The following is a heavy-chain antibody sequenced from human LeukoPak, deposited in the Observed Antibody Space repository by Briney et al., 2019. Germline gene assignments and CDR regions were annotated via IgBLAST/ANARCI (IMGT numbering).Heavy chain of an antibody. J-gene: IGHJ4*02. D-gene: IGHD6-13*01. CDR3: ARIRYSSSCFDY. CDR2: IKQDGSEK. V-gene: IGHV3-7*01. Sequence: GGSLRLSCAASGFIFNKYWMSWVRQAPGKGLEWVANIKQDGSEKYYADPVKGRFTISRDNAQNSVYLQMNSVRAEDTAVYYCARIRYSSSCFDYWGQGTPVTVSS. CDR1: GFIFNKYW.